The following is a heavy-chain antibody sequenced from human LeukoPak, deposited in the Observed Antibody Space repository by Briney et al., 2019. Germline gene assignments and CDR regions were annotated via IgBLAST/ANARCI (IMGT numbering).Heavy chain of an antibody. J-gene: IGHJ4*02. CDR3: ASRPYAGCIY. Sequence: GGSLRLSCAASGFTFSGYWMSWVRQAPGKGLEWVANIKQDGSEKYYVDSVKGRFTISRDNAKNSLYLHMNSLRAEDTAVYYCASRPYAGCIYWGQGTLVTVSS. CDR2: IKQDGSEK. CDR1: GFTFSGYW. D-gene: IGHD2-8*01. V-gene: IGHV3-7*03.